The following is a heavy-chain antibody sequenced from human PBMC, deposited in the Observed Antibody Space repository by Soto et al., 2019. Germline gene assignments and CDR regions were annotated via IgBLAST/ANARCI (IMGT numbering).Heavy chain of an antibody. CDR3: ARDHRGHRLRGVITDEYMPYKKADYYYYGMDV. J-gene: IGHJ6*02. V-gene: IGHV1-69*13. Sequence: GASVKVSCKASGGTFSSYAISWVRQAPGQGLEWMGGIIPIFGTANYAQKFQGRVTITADESTSTAYMELSSLRSEDTAVYYCARDHRGHRLRGVITDEYMPYKKADYYYYGMDVWGQGTTVTVSS. CDR2: IIPIFGTA. D-gene: IGHD3-10*01. CDR1: GGTFSSYA.